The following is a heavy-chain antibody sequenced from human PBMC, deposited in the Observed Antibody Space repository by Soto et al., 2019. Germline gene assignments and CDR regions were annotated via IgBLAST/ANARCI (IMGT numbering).Heavy chain of an antibody. CDR1: GGSFSGYY. Sequence: QVQLQQWGAGLLKPSETLSLTCAVYGGSFSGYYWSWIRQPPGKGLEWIGEINHSGSTNYNPSLKSRVPXSXDXAKNQFSLKLSSVTAADTAVYYCAREYGGNSGTFDYWGQGTLVTVSS. V-gene: IGHV4-34*01. D-gene: IGHD2-21*02. CDR2: INHSGST. CDR3: AREYGGNSGTFDY. J-gene: IGHJ4*02.